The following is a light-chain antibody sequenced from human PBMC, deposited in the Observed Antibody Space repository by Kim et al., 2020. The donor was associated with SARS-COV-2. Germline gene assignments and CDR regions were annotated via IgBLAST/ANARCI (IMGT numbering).Light chain of an antibody. J-gene: IGKJ5*01. V-gene: IGKV1-17*01. Sequence: PVGDRRTITCRASQDIGNDLGSYQQNPGRAPKRLIYGASNLQSGVPSRFSGSGSETEFTLTINSLQPEDFATYFCLQHRTYPITFGQGTRLEIK. CDR3: LQHRTYPIT. CDR2: GAS. CDR1: QDIGND.